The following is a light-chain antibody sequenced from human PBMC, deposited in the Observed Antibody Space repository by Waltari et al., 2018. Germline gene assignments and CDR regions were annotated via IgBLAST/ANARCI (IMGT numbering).Light chain of an antibody. V-gene: IGKV3-20*01. CDR3: QHYVSLPAT. CDR1: QSISKY. Sequence: EIVLTQSPDTLSFSPGESATLSCRASQSISKYLAWYQQKPGQAPRLLIYHASSRSTGIPDRFSGSGFGTDFSITISRLEPEDFAVYYCQHYVSLPATFGQGTKLEIK. CDR2: HAS. J-gene: IGKJ1*01.